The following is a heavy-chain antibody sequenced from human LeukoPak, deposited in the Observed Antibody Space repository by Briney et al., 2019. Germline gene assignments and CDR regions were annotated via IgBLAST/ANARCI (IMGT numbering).Heavy chain of an antibody. CDR1: GFTFSSYA. D-gene: IGHD3-16*01. V-gene: IGHV3-7*03. J-gene: IGHJ6*02. Sequence: GGSLRLSCAASGFTFSSYAMNCARQPPGKGLEWVASINHNGNVNYYVDSVKGRFTISRDNAKNSLYLQMSNLRAEDTAVYFCARGGGLDVWGQGATVTVSS. CDR2: INHNGNVN. CDR3: ARGGGLDV.